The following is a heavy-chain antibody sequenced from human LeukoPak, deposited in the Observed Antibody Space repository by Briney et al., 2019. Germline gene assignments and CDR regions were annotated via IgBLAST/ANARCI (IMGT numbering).Heavy chain of an antibody. CDR1: GGSISSYY. V-gene: IGHV4-59*01. CDR2: IYYSGST. D-gene: IGHD5-18*01. Sequence: SETLSLTCTVSGGSISSYYWSWIRQPPGKGLEWIGYIYYSGSTNYNPSLKSRVTISVDTSKNQFSLKLSSVTAADTAVYYCARVCVRYSYGYGNNDYWGQGTLVTVSS. CDR3: ARVCVRYSYGYGNNDY. J-gene: IGHJ4*02.